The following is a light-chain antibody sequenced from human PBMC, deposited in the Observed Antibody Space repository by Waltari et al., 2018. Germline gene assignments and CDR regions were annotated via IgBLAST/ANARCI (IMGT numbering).Light chain of an antibody. J-gene: IGLJ3*02. CDR1: SSDGGGYNY. Sequence: QSALTQPASVSGSPGQSITIPCTGTSSDGGGYNYVSWYQQHPGKAPKLMIYEVSNRPSGVSNRFSGSKSGNTASLTISGLQAEDEADYYCSSYTSSSTWVFGGGTKLTV. CDR2: EVS. V-gene: IGLV2-14*01. CDR3: SSYTSSSTWV.